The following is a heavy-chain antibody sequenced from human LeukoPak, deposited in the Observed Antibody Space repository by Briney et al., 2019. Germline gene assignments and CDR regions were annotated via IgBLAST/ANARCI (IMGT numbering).Heavy chain of an antibody. Sequence: SETLSLTCTVSGGSISSYYWSWIRQPPGKGLEWIGYIYYSGSTNYNPSLKSRVTISVDASKNQFSLKLSSVTAADTAVYYCARSHSVWTSFDYWGQGTLVTASS. CDR2: IYYSGST. CDR3: ARSHSVWTSFDY. J-gene: IGHJ4*02. V-gene: IGHV4-59*01. CDR1: GGSISSYY. D-gene: IGHD3/OR15-3a*01.